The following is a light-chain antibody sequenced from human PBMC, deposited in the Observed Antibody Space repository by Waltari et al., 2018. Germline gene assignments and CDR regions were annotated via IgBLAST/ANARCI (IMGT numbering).Light chain of an antibody. CDR3: EAWDDSLNGYYV. V-gene: IGLV1-44*01. J-gene: IGLJ1*01. CDR1: NSNIGSNT. CDR2: NNN. Sequence: QSVLTQPPSASGTPGQRVTISCSGSNSNIGSNTVHWFQQLPGTAPKFLIYNNNEQPSVVSDQLAVSKFGTSASLAISGLKSEDETHYYCEAWDDSLNGYYVFGTGTKVTVL.